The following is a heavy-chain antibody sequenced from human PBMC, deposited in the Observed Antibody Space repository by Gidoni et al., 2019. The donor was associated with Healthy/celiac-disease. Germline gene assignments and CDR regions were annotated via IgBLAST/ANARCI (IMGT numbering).Heavy chain of an antibody. CDR3: ARAPQPIVGATYYYYDGMDV. CDR2: MNPNSGNT. J-gene: IGHJ6*02. V-gene: IGHV1-8*01. Sequence: QVQLVQSGAEVKKPGASVNVSCTASGSTFPRYDLNWVRQATGQGLEWMGWMNPNSGNTGDAQKFQGRVTMTRNTSISTAYMELSSLRSEDTAVYYCARAPQPIVGATYYYYDGMDVWGQGTTVTVSS. D-gene: IGHD1-26*01. CDR1: GSTFPRYD.